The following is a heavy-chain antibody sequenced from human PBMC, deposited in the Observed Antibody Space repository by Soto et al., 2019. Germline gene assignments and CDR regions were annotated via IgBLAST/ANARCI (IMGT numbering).Heavy chain of an antibody. CDR3: ARDYDFWRKYYYYYGMDV. Sequence: ASVKVSCKASGYTVTSYGISCVRLAPGQGLEWMGWISAYNGNTNYAQKLQGRVTMTTDTSTSTAYMELRSLRSDDTAVYYCARDYDFWRKYYYYYGMDVWGQGTTVTVSS. J-gene: IGHJ6*02. V-gene: IGHV1-18*04. CDR1: GYTVTSYG. D-gene: IGHD3-3*01. CDR2: ISAYNGNT.